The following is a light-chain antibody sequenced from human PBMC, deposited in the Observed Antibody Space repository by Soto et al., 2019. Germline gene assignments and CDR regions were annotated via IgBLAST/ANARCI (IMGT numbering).Light chain of an antibody. J-gene: IGKJ4*01. CDR3: QQYYSYPT. V-gene: IGKV1-8*01. Sequence: AIRMTQSPSSLSASTGDRVTITCRASQGISSYLAWYQQKPGKAPKLLIYAASTLQSGVPSRFSGSGTGTDFTLTNRCLQYVDVATYYCQQYYSYPTFGGGTKVEIK. CDR1: QGISSY. CDR2: AAS.